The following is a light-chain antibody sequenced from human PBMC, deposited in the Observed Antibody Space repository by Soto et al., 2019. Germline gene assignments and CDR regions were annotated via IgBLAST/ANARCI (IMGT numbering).Light chain of an antibody. CDR1: QSVSSD. CDR2: GAS. CDR3: QQYNNWPLT. V-gene: IGKV3-15*01. J-gene: IGKJ4*01. Sequence: DIVMTQSPATLSVSPGERATLSCRASQSVSSDLAWYQQKPGQAPRLLIYGASTRATGIPATFSGSGSGRQFTLTISSLQSQDCAVYYCQQYNNWPLTFGGGTKVEIK.